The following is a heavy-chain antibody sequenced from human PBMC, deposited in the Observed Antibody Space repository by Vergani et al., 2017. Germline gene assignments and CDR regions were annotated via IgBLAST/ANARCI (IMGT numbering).Heavy chain of an antibody. V-gene: IGHV1-69*09. J-gene: IGHJ4*02. D-gene: IGHD5-18*01. CDR3: ASAGNRRYSYGWDY. Sequence: QVQLVQSGAEVKKPGASVKVSCKASGYTFTSYYMHWVRQAPGQGLEWMGRIIPILGIANYAQKFQGRVTITADKSTSTAYMELSSLRSEDTAVYYCASAGNRRYSYGWDYWGQGTLVTVSS. CDR1: GYTFTSYY. CDR2: IIPILGIA.